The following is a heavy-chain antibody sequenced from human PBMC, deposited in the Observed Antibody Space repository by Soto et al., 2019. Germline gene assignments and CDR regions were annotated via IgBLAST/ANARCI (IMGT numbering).Heavy chain of an antibody. Sequence: QVQLQESGPGLVKPSETLSLTCTVSGGSISSYYWSWIRQPPGKGLEWIGYIYYSGSTNYNPSLKRRVTIAVDTSNYQFSLKLSSVTAADTAVYYCARAPLDIVVVPAADTIYYYYYMDVWGKGTTVTVSS. CDR3: ARAPLDIVVVPAADTIYYYYYMDV. CDR2: IYYSGST. J-gene: IGHJ6*03. V-gene: IGHV4-59*01. CDR1: GGSISSYY. D-gene: IGHD2-2*01.